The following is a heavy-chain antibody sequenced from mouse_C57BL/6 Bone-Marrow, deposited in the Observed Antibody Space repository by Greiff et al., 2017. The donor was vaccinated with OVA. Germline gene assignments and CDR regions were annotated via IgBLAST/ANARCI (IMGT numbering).Heavy chain of an antibody. CDR1: GFNIKDDY. CDR2: IDPENGDT. J-gene: IGHJ2*01. CDR3: TTYRY. V-gene: IGHV14-4*01. Sequence: EVKLMESGAELVRPGASVKLSCTASGFNIKDDYMHWVKERPEQGLEWIGWIDPENGDTEYASKFQGKATITADTSSKTVYLHLSSLTSEDTAVYYCTTYRYWGQGTTLTGSS.